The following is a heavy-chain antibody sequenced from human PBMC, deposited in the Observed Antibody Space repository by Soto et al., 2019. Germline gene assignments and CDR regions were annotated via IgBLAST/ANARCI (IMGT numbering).Heavy chain of an antibody. CDR2: IYYSGST. D-gene: IGHD1-26*01. CDR3: ARHASYHYHCNLL. V-gene: IGHV4-59*08. CDR1: GGSISSYY. Sequence: PSETLSLTCTVSGGSISSYYWSWIRQPPGRGLEWIGYIYYSGSTNYNPSLKSRVTISVDTSKNQFSLKLSSVTAADTAVYYCARHASYHYHCNLLWCKGTAVTVSS. J-gene: IGHJ6*04.